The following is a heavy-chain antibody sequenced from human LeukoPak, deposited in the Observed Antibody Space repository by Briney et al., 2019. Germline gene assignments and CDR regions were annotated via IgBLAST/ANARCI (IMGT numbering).Heavy chain of an antibody. CDR2: IYYSGST. Sequence: SETLSLTCTVDGGSISSYYWSWIRQPPGKGLEWIGYIYYSGSTNYNPSLKSRVTISVDTSKNQFSLKLSSVTAADTAVYYCARVIGFGEYHVDYWGQGTLVTVSS. J-gene: IGHJ4*02. CDR1: GGSISSYY. CDR3: ARVIGFGEYHVDY. D-gene: IGHD3-10*01. V-gene: IGHV4-59*01.